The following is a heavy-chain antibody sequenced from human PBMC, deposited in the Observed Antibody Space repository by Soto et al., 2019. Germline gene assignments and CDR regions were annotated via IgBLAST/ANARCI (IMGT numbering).Heavy chain of an antibody. D-gene: IGHD4-17*01. CDR3: ARDGDMTTVTTDAFDI. CDR2: INPSGGST. V-gene: IGHV1-46*03. J-gene: IGHJ3*02. CDR1: GYTFTSYY. Sequence: PSVKVSCKASGYTFTSYYMHWARQAPGQGLEWMGIINPSGGSTSYAQKFQGRVTMTRDTSTSTVYMELSSLRSEDTAVYYCARDGDMTTVTTDAFDIWGQGTMVTVSS.